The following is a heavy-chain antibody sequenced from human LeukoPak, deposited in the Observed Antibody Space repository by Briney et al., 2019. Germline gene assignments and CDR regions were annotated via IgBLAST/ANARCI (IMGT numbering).Heavy chain of an antibody. V-gene: IGHV3-30*02. Sequence: GGSLRLSCAASGFTFSSYGMHWVRQAPGKGLEWVAFIRYDGSNKYYADSVKGRFTISRDNSKNTLYLQMNSLRAEDTAVYYCAKTRRQGYCSSTSCYTIDYWGQGTLVTVSS. CDR2: IRYDGSNK. J-gene: IGHJ4*02. D-gene: IGHD2-2*02. CDR1: GFTFSSYG. CDR3: AKTRRQGYCSSTSCYTIDY.